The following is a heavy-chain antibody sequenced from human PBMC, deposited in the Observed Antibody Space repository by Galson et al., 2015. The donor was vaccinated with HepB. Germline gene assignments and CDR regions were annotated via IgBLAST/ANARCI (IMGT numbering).Heavy chain of an antibody. Sequence: SVKVSCKASGVTFSNFAISWVRQAPGQGLEWMGSIIPMFGVLHLARKFQGRVTMTADASTNTAYMELSSPRSEDTAVYFCARPNMDHEGSYCFDYWGQGTPVTVSS. V-gene: IGHV1-69*13. D-gene: IGHD3-10*01. CDR2: IIPMFGVL. CDR1: GVTFSNFA. J-gene: IGHJ4*02. CDR3: ARPNMDHEGSYCFDY.